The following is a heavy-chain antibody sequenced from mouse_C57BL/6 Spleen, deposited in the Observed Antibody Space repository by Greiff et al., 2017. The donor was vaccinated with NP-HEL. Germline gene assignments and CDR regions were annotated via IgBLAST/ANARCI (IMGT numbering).Heavy chain of an antibody. CDR1: GYTFTSYW. CDR2: IDPSDSET. J-gene: IGHJ2*01. Sequence: QVQLQQPGAELVRPGSSVKLSCKASGYTFTSYWMHWVKQRPIQGLEWIGNIDPSDSETHYNQKFTDKATLTVDKSSSTAYMQLSSLTSEDSAVYYCARLGYYGSSYDYWGQGTTRTVSS. D-gene: IGHD1-1*01. V-gene: IGHV1-52*01. CDR3: ARLGYYGSSYDY.